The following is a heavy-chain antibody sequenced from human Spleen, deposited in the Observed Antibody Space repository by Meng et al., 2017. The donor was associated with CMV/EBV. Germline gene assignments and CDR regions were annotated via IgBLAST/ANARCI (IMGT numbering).Heavy chain of an antibody. V-gene: IGHV3-49*04. Sequence: GESLKISCAASGFTFSSYGMHWVRQAPGKGLEWVGFIRSKPYGGTPEYAASVRGRITISRDDSKSIAYLQMTSLKTEDTAVYYCSRAGDRYSGYDLDNWGQGTLVTVSS. D-gene: IGHD5-12*01. CDR2: IRSKPYGGTP. CDR3: SRAGDRYSGYDLDN. CDR1: GFTFSSYG. J-gene: IGHJ4*02.